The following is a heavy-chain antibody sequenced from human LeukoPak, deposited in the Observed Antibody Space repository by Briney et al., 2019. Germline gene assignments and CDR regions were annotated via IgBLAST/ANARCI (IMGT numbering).Heavy chain of an antibody. CDR3: ARSGYGDYGLDY. J-gene: IGHJ4*02. CDR2: IYHSGST. Sequence: KSSETLSLTCAVSGGSISSGGYSWSWIRQPPGKGLEWIGYIYHSGSTYYNPSLKSRVTISVDRSKNQFSLKLSSVTAADTAVYYCARSGYGDYGLDYWGQGTLVTVSS. D-gene: IGHD4-17*01. CDR1: GGSISSGGYS. V-gene: IGHV4-30-2*01.